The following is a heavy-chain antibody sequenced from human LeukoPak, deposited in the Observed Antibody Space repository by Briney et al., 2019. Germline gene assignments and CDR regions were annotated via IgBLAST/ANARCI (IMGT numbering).Heavy chain of an antibody. J-gene: IGHJ4*02. CDR3: ARDLYDSGAYSSPIDY. CDR2: ISSSSSYI. V-gene: IGHV3-21*01. Sequence: KSGGSLRLSCAAYGFTLSSHSMNWVRQAPGKGLEWVSSISSSSSYIHSADSVKGRFTISRDNAKNSLYLQMNSLRAEDTAVYYCARDLYDSGAYSSPIDYWGRGTLVTVSS. CDR1: GFTLSSHS. D-gene: IGHD3-22*01.